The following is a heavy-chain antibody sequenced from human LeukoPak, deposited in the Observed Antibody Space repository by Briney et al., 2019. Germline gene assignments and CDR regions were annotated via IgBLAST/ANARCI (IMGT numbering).Heavy chain of an antibody. CDR2: ISGGGFNI. D-gene: IGHD3-22*01. J-gene: IGHJ4*02. CDR3: AGGTYDSSGYFHYYFDY. Sequence: GSLRLSCAASGFTFSSYAMSWVRQAPGKGLEWVSTISGGGFNIYYADSVKGRFTISRDNSKNTLYLQMNSLRAEDTAVYYCAGGTYDSSGYFHYYFDYWGQGTLATVSS. V-gene: IGHV3-23*01. CDR1: GFTFSSYA.